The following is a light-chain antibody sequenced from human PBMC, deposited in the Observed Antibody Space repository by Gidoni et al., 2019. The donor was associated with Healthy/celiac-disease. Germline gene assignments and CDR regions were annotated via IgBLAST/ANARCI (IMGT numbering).Light chain of an antibody. CDR3: QQSYSTLFT. J-gene: IGKJ3*01. CDR2: AAS. V-gene: IGKV1-39*01. Sequence: DIQMTQSPSSLSASVGDRVTITCRASQSISSYLNWYQQKPGIAPKLLIYAASSLQSRVPSRFSGSGSGTDFTLTISSLQPEDFATYYCQQSYSTLFTFGPGTKVDIK. CDR1: QSISSY.